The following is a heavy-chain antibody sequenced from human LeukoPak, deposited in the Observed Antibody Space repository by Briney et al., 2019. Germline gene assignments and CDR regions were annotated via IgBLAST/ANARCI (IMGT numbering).Heavy chain of an antibody. CDR1: GGSISSYY. J-gene: IGHJ1*01. V-gene: IGHV4-4*07. Sequence: SETLSLTCTVSGGSISSYYWSWIRQPAGKGLEWIGRIYTSGSTNYNPSLKSRVTISVDTSKNQFSLKLSSVTAADTAVYYCAKDRSSGWYFSNFQHWGQGTLVTVSS. CDR3: AKDRSSGWYFSNFQH. D-gene: IGHD6-19*01. CDR2: IYTSGST.